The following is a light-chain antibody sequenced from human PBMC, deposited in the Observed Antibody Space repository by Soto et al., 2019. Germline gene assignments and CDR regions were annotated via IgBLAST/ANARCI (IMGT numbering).Light chain of an antibody. CDR3: QQYNSYSWT. Sequence: DIQMTQSPSTLSASVGDRVTITCRASQSISNWLAWYQQKPGEAPKLLIYKPSNLENGVPSRFSGSGSGTEFTLTISSLQSDDFATYYCQQYNSYSWTFGQGTKVEIK. CDR2: KPS. J-gene: IGKJ1*01. V-gene: IGKV1-5*03. CDR1: QSISNW.